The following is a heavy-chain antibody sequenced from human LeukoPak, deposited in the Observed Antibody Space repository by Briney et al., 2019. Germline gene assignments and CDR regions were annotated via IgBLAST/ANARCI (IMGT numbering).Heavy chain of an antibody. CDR2: INPSGGRT. CDR3: AIKDTTGWYEEA. D-gene: IGHD6-19*01. CDR1: GYTFTSYD. J-gene: IGHJ5*02. V-gene: IGHV1-46*01. Sequence: ASVKVSCKASGYTFTSYDINWVRQAPGQGLEWMGVINPSGGRTTYAQKFQGRVTMTRDTSTSTVYMELSSLRSDDTAVYYCAIKDTTGWYEEAWGQGTLVTVSS.